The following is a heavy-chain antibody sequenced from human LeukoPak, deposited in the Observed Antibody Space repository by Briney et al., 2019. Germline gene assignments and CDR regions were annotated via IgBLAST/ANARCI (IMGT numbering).Heavy chain of an antibody. Sequence: GESLKISCKVSGYSFTTYWIGWVRQMPGKGLEWMGIIYPGDSDTKYSPSFEGQVTMSVDKSISAAFLQWSSLKASDTAIYYCARGSGSSSWLDPWGQGTLVTVSS. J-gene: IGHJ5*02. CDR1: GYSFTTYW. CDR3: ARGSGSSSWLDP. D-gene: IGHD3-10*01. V-gene: IGHV5-51*01. CDR2: IYPGDSDT.